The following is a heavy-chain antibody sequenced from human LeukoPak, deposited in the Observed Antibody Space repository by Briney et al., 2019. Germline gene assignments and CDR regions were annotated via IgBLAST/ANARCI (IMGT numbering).Heavy chain of an antibody. Sequence: PGRSLRLSCAASGFTFSSYGMHWVRQAPGKGLEWVAVMSYDGSNKYYADSVKGRFTISRDNSKNTLYLQMNSLRAEDTAVYYCATAVVTRDFDYWGQGTLVTVSS. V-gene: IGHV3-30*03. J-gene: IGHJ4*02. D-gene: IGHD4-23*01. CDR2: MSYDGSNK. CDR1: GFTFSSYG. CDR3: ATAVVTRDFDY.